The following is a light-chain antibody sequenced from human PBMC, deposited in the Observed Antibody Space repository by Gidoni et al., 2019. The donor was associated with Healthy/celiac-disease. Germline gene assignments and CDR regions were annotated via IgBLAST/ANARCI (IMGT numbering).Light chain of an antibody. J-gene: IGLJ1*01. CDR1: SSNLGACYA. CDR3: QSYDSSLSGSNYV. V-gene: IGLV1-40*01. CDR2: GNS. Sequence: QSVLTQPPSVSGAPGQRVTISCTGTSSNLGACYAVHVYQQRPGTAPKLLIYGNSNRPSRVPDRFSGSQSGTSASLAITGLQAEDEADYYCQSYDSSLSGSNYVFGTGTKVTVL.